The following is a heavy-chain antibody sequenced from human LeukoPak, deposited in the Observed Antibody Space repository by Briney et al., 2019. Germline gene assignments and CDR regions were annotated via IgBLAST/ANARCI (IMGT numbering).Heavy chain of an antibody. V-gene: IGHV1-18*04. CDR3: ARANIVLEPASEYYFDY. D-gene: IGHD2-2*01. CDR2: INAYDGNT. CDR1: GYTFTDYY. J-gene: IGHJ4*02. Sequence: ASVKVSCKASGYTFTDYYMHWVRQAPGQGLEWMGWINAYDGNTDYAQKVQGRVTMTTDTSTTTAYMELRSLRSDDTAVYYCARANIVLEPASEYYFDYWGLGTLVTVSS.